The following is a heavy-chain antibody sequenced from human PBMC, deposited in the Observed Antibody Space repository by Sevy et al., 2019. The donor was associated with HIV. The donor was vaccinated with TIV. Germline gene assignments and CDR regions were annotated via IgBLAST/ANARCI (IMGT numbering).Heavy chain of an antibody. CDR3: ARAFPNILTGYYDY. CDR2: IIPLFDTT. CDR1: GDTFSIYG. D-gene: IGHD3-9*01. Sequence: ASVKVSCKASGDTFSIYGISWVRQAPGQGLEWKGGIIPLFDTTNNAQKFHDRVTFTADESTSTAYMELSSLRSEDTAMYYCARAFPNILTGYYDYWGQGTLVTVSS. J-gene: IGHJ4*02. V-gene: IGHV1-69*13.